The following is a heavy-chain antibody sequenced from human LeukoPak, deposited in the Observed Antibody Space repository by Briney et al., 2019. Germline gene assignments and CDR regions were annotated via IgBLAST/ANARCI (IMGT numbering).Heavy chain of an antibody. CDR1: GYTFTGYY. V-gene: IGHV1-18*04. CDR3: ARDWIFGVVSEFDP. Sequence: ASVKVSCKASGYTFTGYYMHWVRQAPGQGLEWMGWISTYKGNTNYAQKLQGRVTMTTDTSTSTVYMELRSLRSDDTAVYYCARDWIFGVVSEFDPWGQGTLVTVSS. J-gene: IGHJ5*02. CDR2: ISTYKGNT. D-gene: IGHD3-3*01.